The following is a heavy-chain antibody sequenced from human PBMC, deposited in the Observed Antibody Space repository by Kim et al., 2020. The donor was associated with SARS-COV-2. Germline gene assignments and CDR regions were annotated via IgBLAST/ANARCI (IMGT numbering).Heavy chain of an antibody. Sequence: ASVKVSCKASGYTFTSYDINWVRQATGQGLEWMGWMNPNSGNTCYAQKFQGRVTMTRNTSISTAYMELSSLRSEDTAVYYCARKGLSQQLGYYYYYYGMDVWGQGTTVTVSS. CDR1: GYTFTSYD. V-gene: IGHV1-8*01. D-gene: IGHD6-13*01. J-gene: IGHJ6*02. CDR2: MNPNSGNT. CDR3: ARKGLSQQLGYYYYYYGMDV.